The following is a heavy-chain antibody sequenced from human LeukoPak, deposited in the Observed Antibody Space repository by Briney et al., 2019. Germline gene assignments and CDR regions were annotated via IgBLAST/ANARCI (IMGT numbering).Heavy chain of an antibody. Sequence: GGSLRLSCAASGFTFNNAWMNWVRQAPGKGLEWVGLIKSKTNGGTTDYTAPVKGRFTISRDDSNNTLYLQMSSLKTEDTAVYYCTTDLRFFDCWGQGTLVTVSS. CDR3: TTDLRFFDC. CDR1: GFTFNNAW. V-gene: IGHV3-15*01. CDR2: IKSKTNGGTT. J-gene: IGHJ4*03.